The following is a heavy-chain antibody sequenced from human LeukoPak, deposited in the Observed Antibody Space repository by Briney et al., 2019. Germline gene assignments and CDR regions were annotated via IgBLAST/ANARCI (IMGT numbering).Heavy chain of an antibody. Sequence: ASVKVSCKASGYTFTDYYMHWVRQAPGQGLEWMGRINPNSGGTNYAQKFQDRVIMTRDTSIRTAYMELSRLRSDDTAVYYCARGGSYDFWSGYSSVDDAFDIWGQGTLVTVSS. J-gene: IGHJ3*02. D-gene: IGHD3-3*01. V-gene: IGHV1-2*06. CDR2: INPNSGGT. CDR1: GYTFTDYY. CDR3: ARGGSYDFWSGYSSVDDAFDI.